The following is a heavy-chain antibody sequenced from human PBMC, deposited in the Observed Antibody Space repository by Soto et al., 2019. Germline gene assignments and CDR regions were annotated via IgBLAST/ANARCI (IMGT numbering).Heavy chain of an antibody. Sequence: GGSLRLSCAASGFTFSSYAMHWVRQAPGKGLEWVAVISYDGSNKYYADSVKGRFTISRDNSKNTLYLQMNSLRAEDTAVYYWARDQGDGYNDYWGPGTLGTVSS. J-gene: IGHJ4*02. CDR2: ISYDGSNK. CDR3: ARDQGDGYNDY. V-gene: IGHV3-30-3*01. CDR1: GFTFSSYA. D-gene: IGHD5-12*01.